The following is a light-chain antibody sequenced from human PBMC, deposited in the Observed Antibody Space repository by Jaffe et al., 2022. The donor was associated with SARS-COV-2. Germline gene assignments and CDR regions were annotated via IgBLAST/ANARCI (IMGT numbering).Light chain of an antibody. CDR3: QQYYSYPQGFT. CDR1: QGISSY. CDR2: AAS. V-gene: IGKV1-8*01. J-gene: IGKJ4*01. Sequence: AIRMTQSPSSFSASTGDRVTITCRASQGISSYLAWYQQKPGKAPKLLIYAASTLQSGVPSRFSGSGSGTDFTLTISCLQSEDFATYYCQQYYSYPQGFTFGGGTKVEIK.